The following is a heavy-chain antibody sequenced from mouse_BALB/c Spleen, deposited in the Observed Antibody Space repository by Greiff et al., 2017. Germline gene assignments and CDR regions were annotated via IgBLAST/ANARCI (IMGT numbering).Heavy chain of an antibody. Sequence: EVKLVESGGDLVKPGGSLKLSCAASGFTFSSYGMSWVRQTPDKRLEWVATISSGGSYTYYPDSVKGRFTISRDNAKNTLYLQMSSLRSEDTAMYYCARTDYGNYAAWFAYWGQGTLVTVSA. CDR2: ISSGGSYT. CDR1: GFTFSSYG. V-gene: IGHV5-6*01. D-gene: IGHD2-1*01. CDR3: ARTDYGNYAAWFAY. J-gene: IGHJ3*01.